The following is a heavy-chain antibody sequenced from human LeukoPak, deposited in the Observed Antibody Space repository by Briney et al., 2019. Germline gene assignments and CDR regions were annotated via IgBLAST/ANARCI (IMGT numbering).Heavy chain of an antibody. J-gene: IGHJ1*01. CDR2: IYYSGST. D-gene: IGHD6-19*01. CDR3: ARAGGKQWVAYSYFQH. Sequence: PSETLSLTCTVSGGSISSGDYYWRWIRQPPGKGLEWIGYIYYSGSTYYNPSLKSRVTISVDTSKNQFSLKLSSVTAADTAVHYCARAGGKQWVAYSYFQHWGQGTLVTVSS. CDR1: GGSISSGDYY. V-gene: IGHV4-30-4*08.